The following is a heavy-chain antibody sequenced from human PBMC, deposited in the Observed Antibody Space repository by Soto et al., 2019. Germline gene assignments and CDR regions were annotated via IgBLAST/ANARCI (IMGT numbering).Heavy chain of an antibody. Sequence: TLSLTCTVSGGSISSGGYYWSWIRQHPGKGLEWIGYIYYSGSTYYNPSLKSRVTISVDTSKNQFSLKLSSVTAADTAVYYCASERHYYGSGSYYNYYYGMDVWGQGTTVTVSS. J-gene: IGHJ6*02. V-gene: IGHV4-31*03. CDR2: IYYSGST. CDR1: GGSISSGGYY. CDR3: ASERHYYGSGSYYNYYYGMDV. D-gene: IGHD3-10*01.